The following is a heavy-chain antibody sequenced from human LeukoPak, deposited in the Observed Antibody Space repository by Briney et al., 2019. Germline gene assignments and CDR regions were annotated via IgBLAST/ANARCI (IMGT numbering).Heavy chain of an antibody. J-gene: IGHJ4*02. CDR2: IYYSGST. CDR1: GGSISSYY. Sequence: SETLSLTCTVSGGSISSYYWSWIRQPPGKGLEWIGYIYYSGSTYYNPSLKSRVTISVDTSKNQFSLKLSSVTAADTAVYYCTRGQMATSHFDYWGQGTLVTVSS. CDR3: TRGQMATSHFDY. V-gene: IGHV4-59*12. D-gene: IGHD5-24*01.